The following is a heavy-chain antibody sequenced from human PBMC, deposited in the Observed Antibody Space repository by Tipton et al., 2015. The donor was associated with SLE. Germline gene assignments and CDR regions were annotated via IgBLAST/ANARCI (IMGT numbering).Heavy chain of an antibody. V-gene: IGHV4-39*07. CDR1: GGSVSSGTYS. J-gene: IGHJ3*02. Sequence: TLSLTCTVSGGSVSSGTYSWGWVRQPPGKGLECLGSLHYRGTSCNPSLKSRVTISVDTSRNQFSLRLSSVTAADTALYYCAKEDSGLFDASDIWGQGTIVTVSS. D-gene: IGHD6-19*01. CDR3: AKEDSGLFDASDI. CDR2: LHYRGT.